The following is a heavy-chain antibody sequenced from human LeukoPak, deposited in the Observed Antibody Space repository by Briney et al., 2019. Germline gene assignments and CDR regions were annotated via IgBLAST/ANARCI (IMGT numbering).Heavy chain of an antibody. CDR2: ISDTGGST. D-gene: IGHD5-12*01. V-gene: IGHV3-23*01. CDR3: AKASGYDSLFDY. J-gene: IGHJ4*02. CDR1: GFTFSAYA. Sequence: PGGSLRLSCTASGFTFSAYAMMWVRQAPGKGPEWVPAISDTGGSTFYADSVKGRFIISRDNSNNTLYLQMNSLRPEDTAVYYCAKASGYDSLFDYWGQGTLVTVSS.